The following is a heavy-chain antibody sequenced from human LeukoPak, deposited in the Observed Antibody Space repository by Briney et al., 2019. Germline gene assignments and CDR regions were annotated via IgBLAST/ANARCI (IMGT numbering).Heavy chain of an antibody. V-gene: IGHV3-23*01. D-gene: IGHD3-3*01. CDR2: ISGSGGST. Sequence: GGSLRLSCAASGFTFSSYAMSWDRQAPGKGLEWVSAISGSGGSTYYADSVKGRFTISRDNSKNTLYLQMNSLRAEDTAVYYCAKGAASTIFGVVIVSDYWGQGTLVTVSS. CDR1: GFTFSSYA. CDR3: AKGAASTIFGVVIVSDY. J-gene: IGHJ4*02.